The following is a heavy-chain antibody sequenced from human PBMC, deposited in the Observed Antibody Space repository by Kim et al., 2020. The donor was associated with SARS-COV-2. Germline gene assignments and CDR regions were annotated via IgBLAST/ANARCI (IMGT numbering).Heavy chain of an antibody. CDR2: IYYSGST. J-gene: IGHJ3*02. D-gene: IGHD3-10*01. Sequence: SETLSLTCTVSGGSISSYYWSWIRQPPGKGLEWIGYIYYSGSTNYNPSLKSRVTISVDTSKNQFSLKLSSVTAADTAVYYCAGGIWFGESYDAFDIWGQGTMVTVSS. CDR3: AGGIWFGESYDAFDI. V-gene: IGHV4-59*01. CDR1: GGSISSYY.